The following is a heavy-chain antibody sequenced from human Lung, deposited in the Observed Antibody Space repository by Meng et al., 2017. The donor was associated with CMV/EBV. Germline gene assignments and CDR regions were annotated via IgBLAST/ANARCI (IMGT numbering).Heavy chain of an antibody. CDR1: GLTVSSNY. J-gene: IGHJ6*02. CDR2: IYRGGST. D-gene: IGHD3-3*01. Sequence: GEXXKISCEASGLTVSSNYMSWVRQAPGKGLEWVSVIYRGGSTYYAGSVKGRFTISRDNSKNTLYLQMHRLRPEDTAVYYCARGQGYEFLSDVYYYYGMDVXGQGXTVTVSS. CDR3: ARGQGYEFLSDVYYYYGMDV. V-gene: IGHV3-53*01.